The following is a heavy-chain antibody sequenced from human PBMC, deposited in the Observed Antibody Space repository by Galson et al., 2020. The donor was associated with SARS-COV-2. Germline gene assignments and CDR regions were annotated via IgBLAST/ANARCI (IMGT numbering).Heavy chain of an antibody. Sequence: ASVKVSCKASGYTFTGYYMHWVRQAPGQGLEWMGWINPNSGGTNYAQKFQGRVTMTRDTSISTAYMELSRLRSDDTAVYYCARLQLVGPPLYYFDYWGQGTLVTVSS. D-gene: IGHD1-26*01. V-gene: IGHV1-2*02. CDR1: GYTFTGYY. CDR2: INPNSGGT. CDR3: ARLQLVGPPLYYFDY. J-gene: IGHJ4*02.